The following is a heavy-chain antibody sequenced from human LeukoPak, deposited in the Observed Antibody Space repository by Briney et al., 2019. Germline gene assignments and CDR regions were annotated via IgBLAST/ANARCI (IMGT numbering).Heavy chain of an antibody. V-gene: IGHV4-39*01. Sequence: SETLSLTCTVCGGSISSSSYYWGWIRQPPGKGLEWIGSIYYSGSTYYNPSLKRRVTISVDTSKNQFSLKLSSVTAADTAVYYCARPSNYYGSGSYGYWGQGTLVTVSS. CDR1: GGSISSSSYY. D-gene: IGHD3-10*01. CDR3: ARPSNYYGSGSYGY. J-gene: IGHJ4*02. CDR2: IYYSGST.